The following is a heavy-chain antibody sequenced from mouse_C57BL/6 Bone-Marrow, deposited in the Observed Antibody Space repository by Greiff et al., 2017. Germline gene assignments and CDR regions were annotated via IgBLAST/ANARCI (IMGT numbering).Heavy chain of an antibody. CDR3: TRKIYYYYSRIYHYDVDY. D-gene: IGHD1-1*01. J-gene: IGHJ4*01. Sequence: VQLQQSGAELARPGASVKLSCKASGYTFTSYGISWVKQRTGQGLEWIGEIYPRSGNTYYNEKFKGKATLTADKSSSTAYMELRSLTSEDSAVYLCTRKIYYYYSRIYHYDVDYWGQGTSVPVPS. V-gene: IGHV1-81*01. CDR1: GYTFTSYG. CDR2: IYPRSGNT.